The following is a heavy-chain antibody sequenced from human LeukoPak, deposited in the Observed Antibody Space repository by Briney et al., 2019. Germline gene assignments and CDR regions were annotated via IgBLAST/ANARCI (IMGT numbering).Heavy chain of an antibody. V-gene: IGHV1-8*02. CDR1: GYTFTSYA. Sequence: ASVKVSCKASGYTFTSYAMHWVRQAPGQRLEWMGWMNPNSGNTGYAQKFQGRVTMTRNTSISTAYMELSSLRSEDTAVYYCLSRSGRAFDIWGQGTMVTVSS. CDR3: LSRSGRAFDI. CDR2: MNPNSGNT. J-gene: IGHJ3*02. D-gene: IGHD6-19*01.